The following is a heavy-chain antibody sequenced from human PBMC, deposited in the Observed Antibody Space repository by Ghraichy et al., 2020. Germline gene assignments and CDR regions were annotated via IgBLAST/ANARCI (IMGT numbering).Heavy chain of an antibody. J-gene: IGHJ4*02. CDR1: GYTFTGFY. Sequence: ASGKVSCKASGYTFTGFYIYWVRQAPGQGLEWIGLINPDSGDTKHAQEFQGRVTMTRDTSISTAYMELSSLKSDDTAVYYCTANSVGPYTGFDYWGQGTLVTVSS. V-gene: IGHV1-2*02. CDR2: INPDSGDT. CDR3: TANSVGPYTGFDY. D-gene: IGHD1-26*01.